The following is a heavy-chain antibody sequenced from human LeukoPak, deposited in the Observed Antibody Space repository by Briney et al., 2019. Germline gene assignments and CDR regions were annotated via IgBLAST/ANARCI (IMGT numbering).Heavy chain of an antibody. V-gene: IGHV3-11*01. CDR2: IDRSGDII. J-gene: IGHJ4*02. CDR3: VRLGGGSYFDN. D-gene: IGHD1-26*01. Sequence: GGSLILSCTASGFSFGDYSMGWVRPAPGKGLECISYIDRSGDIIYYAGSMKGRFTISRDNARNSLYLQMNSLRVEDTAVYYCVRLGGGSYFDNWGQGTLVTVSS. CDR1: GFSFGDYS.